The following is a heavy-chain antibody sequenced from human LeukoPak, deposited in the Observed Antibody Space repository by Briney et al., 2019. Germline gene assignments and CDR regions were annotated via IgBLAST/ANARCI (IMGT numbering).Heavy chain of an antibody. CDR2: IYFSGNT. D-gene: IGHD3-10*01. J-gene: IGHJ4*02. V-gene: IGHV4-59*01. CDR3: ARVGQGDFDY. Sequence: SETLSLTCTVSGGSISSNYWSWIRQPPGKGLEWIGYIYFSGNTNYNPSLKSRVTISVDTSKNQFSLRLSSVTAADTAVYYCARVGQGDFDYWGQGTLVTVSS. CDR1: GGSISSNY.